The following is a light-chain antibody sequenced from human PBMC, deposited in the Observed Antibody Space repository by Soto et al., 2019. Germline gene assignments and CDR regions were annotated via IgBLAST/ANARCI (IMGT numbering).Light chain of an antibody. CDR2: VAS. Sequence: DIQMTQSPSSLSASVGDRATLTCRASQSISNYLSWYQQQPGKDPKLLIYVASTLQSGVPSRFSGSGSGTDFTLTISSLQPEDVATYYCQKYNSAPWTFGQGTKVEIK. V-gene: IGKV1-27*01. J-gene: IGKJ1*01. CDR1: QSISNY. CDR3: QKYNSAPWT.